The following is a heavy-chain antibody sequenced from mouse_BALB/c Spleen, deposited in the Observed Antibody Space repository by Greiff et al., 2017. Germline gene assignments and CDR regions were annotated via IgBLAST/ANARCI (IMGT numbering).Heavy chain of an antibody. CDR1: GYSITSDYA. CDR2: ISYSGST. Sequence: EVQLVESGPGLVKPSQSLSLTCTVTGYSITSDYAWNWIRQFPGNKLEWMGYISYSGSTSYNPSLKSRISITRDTSKNQFFLQLNSVTTEDTATYYCDGYYEGAYAMDYWGQGTSVTVSS. D-gene: IGHD2-3*01. J-gene: IGHJ4*01. V-gene: IGHV3-2*02. CDR3: DGYYEGAYAMDY.